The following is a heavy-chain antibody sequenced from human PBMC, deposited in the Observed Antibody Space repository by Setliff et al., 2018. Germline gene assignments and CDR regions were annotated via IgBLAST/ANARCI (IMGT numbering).Heavy chain of an antibody. CDR2: VYHGGTT. Sequence: PSETLSLTCDVFGGSFNSYYWSWIRQPPGKGLEWIGSVYHGGTTNYKPSLKRRVTISEDTSKNQFSLKLSSVTAADTALYYCTVYNTGSSKDHYWGQGTPVTVSS. D-gene: IGHD2-8*02. CDR1: GGSFNSYY. CDR3: TVYNTGSSKDHY. V-gene: IGHV4-59*03. J-gene: IGHJ4*02.